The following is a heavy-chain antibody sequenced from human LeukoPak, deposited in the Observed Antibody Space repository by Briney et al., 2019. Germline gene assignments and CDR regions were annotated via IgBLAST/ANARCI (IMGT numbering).Heavy chain of an antibody. V-gene: IGHV4-61*10. J-gene: IGHJ3*02. Sequence: SQTLSLTSTVSGGSISSGSYYWSWIRQPAGKGLEWIGYIYYSGSTNYNPSLKSRVTISVDTSKNQFSLKLSSVTAADTAVYYCGRGAPLTVGASRAFDIWGQGTMVTVSS. CDR2: IYYSGST. D-gene: IGHD1-26*01. CDR1: GGSISSGSYY. CDR3: GRGAPLTVGASRAFDI.